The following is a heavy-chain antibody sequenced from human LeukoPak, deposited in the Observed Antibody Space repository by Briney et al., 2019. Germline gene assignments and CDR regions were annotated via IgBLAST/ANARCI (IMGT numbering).Heavy chain of an antibody. Sequence: ASVKVSCKASGYTFTSYGISWVRQAPGQGLEWMGWISAYNGNTNYAQKLQGRVTMTTDTSTSTAYMELRSLRSDDTAVYYCARVPGDDFWSGYYRRYFDYWGQGTLVTVSS. CDR1: GYTFTSYG. CDR2: ISAYNGNT. V-gene: IGHV1-18*01. D-gene: IGHD3-3*01. CDR3: ARVPGDDFWSGYYRRYFDY. J-gene: IGHJ4*02.